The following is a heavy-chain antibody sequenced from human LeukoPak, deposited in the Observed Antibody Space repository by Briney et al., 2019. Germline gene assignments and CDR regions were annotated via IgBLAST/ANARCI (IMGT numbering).Heavy chain of an antibody. CDR2: IYPGDSAN. CDR1: GYSFTSYW. D-gene: IGHD6-13*01. CDR3: ARHSREIAAAN. J-gene: IGHJ4*02. V-gene: IGHV5-51*01. Sequence: GESLKISCKGSGYSFTSYWIGWVRQMPGKGLEWMGIIYPGDSANRYSPSFQGQVTISADKSISTAYLQWSSLKASDTAMYYCARHSREIAAANWGQGTLVTVSS.